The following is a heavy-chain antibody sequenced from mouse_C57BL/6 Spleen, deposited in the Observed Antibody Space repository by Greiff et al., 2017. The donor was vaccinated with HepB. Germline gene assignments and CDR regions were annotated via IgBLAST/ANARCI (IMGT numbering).Heavy chain of an antibody. V-gene: IGHV1-81*01. CDR1: GYTFTSYG. D-gene: IGHD2-4*01. CDR3: ARGDYDEYYFDY. J-gene: IGHJ2*01. Sequence: VQLQQSGAELARPGASVKLSCKASGYTFTSYGISWVKQRTGQGLEWIGEIYPRSGNTYYNEKFKGKATLTADNSSSTAYMELRSLTSEDSAVYFCARGDYDEYYFDYWGQGTTLTVSS. CDR2: IYPRSGNT.